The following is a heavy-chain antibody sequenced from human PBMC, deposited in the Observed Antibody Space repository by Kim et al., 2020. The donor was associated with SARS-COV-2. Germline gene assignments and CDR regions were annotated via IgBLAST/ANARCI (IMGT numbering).Heavy chain of an antibody. Sequence: GGSLRLSCAASGFTFSSYAMSWVRQAPGKGLEWVSAISGSGGSTYYADSVKGRFTISRDNSKNTLYLQMNSLRAEDTAVYYCAKVGIAVAGKPVRWYFDLWGRGTLVTVSS. J-gene: IGHJ2*01. CDR1: GFTFSSYA. V-gene: IGHV3-23*01. CDR3: AKVGIAVAGKPVRWYFDL. D-gene: IGHD6-19*01. CDR2: ISGSGGST.